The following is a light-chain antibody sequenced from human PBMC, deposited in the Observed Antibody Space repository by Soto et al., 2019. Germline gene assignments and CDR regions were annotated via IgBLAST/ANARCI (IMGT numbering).Light chain of an antibody. CDR2: DVS. CDR3: ISYTSRSTLEV. J-gene: IGLJ2*01. V-gene: IGLV2-14*01. Sequence: QSALTKPASVSGSPGQSITIYCTGTSSDVGGDKSVSWYQQHQGKAPKLLIYDVSNRPSGVSNRCSGSKSSKTATQTISGLQAEDEADYFCISYTSRSTLEVFCGGTKLTVL. CDR1: SSDVGGDKS.